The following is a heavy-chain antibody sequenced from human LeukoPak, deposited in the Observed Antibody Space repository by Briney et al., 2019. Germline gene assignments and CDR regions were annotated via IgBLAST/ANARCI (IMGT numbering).Heavy chain of an antibody. D-gene: IGHD2-21*02. CDR1: GFTFSNAW. J-gene: IGHJ4*02. CDR3: TTRVRYCGGDCYPLDY. V-gene: IGHV3-15*01. Sequence: GGSLRLSCAASGFTFSNAWMTWVRQTPGKGLEWVGRIKSKTDGGTTDYAAPVKGRFTISRDDSQNTLYLQMNSLETDDTALYYCTTRVRYCGGDCYPLDYWGQGTLVTVSS. CDR2: IKSKTDGGTT.